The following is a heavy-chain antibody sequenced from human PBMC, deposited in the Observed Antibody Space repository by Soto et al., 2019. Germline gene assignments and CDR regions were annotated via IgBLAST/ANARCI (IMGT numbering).Heavy chain of an antibody. CDR2: ISSSGSTK. J-gene: IGHJ5*02. Sequence: PGGSLRLSCVGSGFIFSRYEMNWVRQAPGKGLEWISDISSSGSTKYYADSVRGRFTISRDNARKSLYLQMNSLRAEDTAVYYCARAGGSGWYDNWFDPWGQGTLVTVSS. CDR3: ARAGGSGWYDNWFDP. V-gene: IGHV3-48*03. D-gene: IGHD6-19*01. CDR1: GFIFSRYE.